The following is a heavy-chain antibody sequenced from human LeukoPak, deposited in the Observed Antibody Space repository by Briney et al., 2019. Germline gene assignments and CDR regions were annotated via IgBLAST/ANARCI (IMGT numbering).Heavy chain of an antibody. CDR2: IRYDGSNK. CDR1: GFTFSSYG. CDR3: ARDVVPYYYYYMDV. V-gene: IGHV3-30*02. Sequence: PGGSLRLSCAASGFTFSSYGMHWVRQAPGKGLEWVAFIRYDGSNKYYADSVTGRFTISRENSKNTLYLQMISLRTEDTAVYYCARDVVPYYYYYMDVWGKGTTVTVSS. D-gene: IGHD2-21*01. J-gene: IGHJ6*03.